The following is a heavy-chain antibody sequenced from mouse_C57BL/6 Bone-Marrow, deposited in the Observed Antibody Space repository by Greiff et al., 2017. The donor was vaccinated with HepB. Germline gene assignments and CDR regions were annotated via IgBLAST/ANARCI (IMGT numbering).Heavy chain of an antibody. J-gene: IGHJ2*01. CDR2: IDPENGDT. CDR3: TLTTVVATPFDY. D-gene: IGHD1-1*01. V-gene: IGHV14-4*01. Sequence: VQLQQSGAELVRPGASVKLSCTASGFNIKDDYMHWMKQRPEQGLEWIGWIDPENGDTEYASKFQGKATITADTSSNTAYLQLSSLTSEDTAVYYCTLTTVVATPFDYWGQGTTLTVSS. CDR1: GFNIKDDY.